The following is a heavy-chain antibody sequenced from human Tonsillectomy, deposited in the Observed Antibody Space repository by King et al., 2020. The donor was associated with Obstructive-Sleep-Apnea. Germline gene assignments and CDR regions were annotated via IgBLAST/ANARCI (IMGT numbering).Heavy chain of an antibody. V-gene: IGHV4-59*01. D-gene: IGHD5-24*01. CDR1: GGSINRYY. Sequence: VQLQESGPGLVKPSETLSLTCTVSGGSINRYYWSWIRQTPGKGLEWIGYISYIGSTNYNPSPKSRVSISVDTSKNQFSLNLSSVTAADTAVYYCARDRVGRDGYNRFDYWGQGTLVTVSS. CDR2: ISYIGST. J-gene: IGHJ4*02. CDR3: ARDRVGRDGYNRFDY.